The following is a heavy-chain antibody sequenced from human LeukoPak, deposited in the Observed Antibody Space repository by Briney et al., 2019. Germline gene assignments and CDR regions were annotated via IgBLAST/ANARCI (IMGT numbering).Heavy chain of an antibody. CDR2: ISGSGGST. D-gene: IGHD4-17*01. CDR3: AKRSGAVTTSKYFQH. V-gene: IGHV3-23*01. J-gene: IGHJ1*01. Sequence: PGGSLRLSCAASGFTVSSNYMSWVRQAPGKGLEWVSAISGSGGSTYYADSVKGRFTISRDNSKNTLYLQMNSLRAEDTAVYYCAKRSGAVTTSKYFQHWGQGTLVTVSS. CDR1: GFTVSSNY.